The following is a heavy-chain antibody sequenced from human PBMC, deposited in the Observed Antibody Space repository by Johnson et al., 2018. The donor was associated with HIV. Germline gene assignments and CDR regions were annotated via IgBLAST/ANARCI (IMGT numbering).Heavy chain of an antibody. CDR1: GFTFSSHW. CDR2: IKGDGSEK. V-gene: IGHV3-7*04. J-gene: IGHJ3*02. Sequence: VQLVESGGGLVQPGGSLRLSCAASGFTFSSHWMSWVRQAPGKGLEWVANIKGDGSEKYSVDSVKGRFTVSRDNAKKSLYLQMNSLRVEDTAMYYWVRGWRAVAGPDAFDMWGQGTMVTVSS. D-gene: IGHD6-19*01. CDR3: VRGWRAVAGPDAFDM.